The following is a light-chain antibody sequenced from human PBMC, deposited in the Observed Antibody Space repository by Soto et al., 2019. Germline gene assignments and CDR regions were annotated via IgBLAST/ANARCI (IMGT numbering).Light chain of an antibody. CDR3: HQYVTSPAT. J-gene: IGKJ1*01. Sequence: EIVLTQSPGTLSLSPGERATLACRASPSVRSTYVAWYQQKPGQAPRLLIFDASSRATGIPDRCSGSGSGTDLTLTISRLEPDDFAVYYCHQYVTSPATFGQGTKVDIK. V-gene: IGKV3-20*01. CDR1: PSVRSTY. CDR2: DAS.